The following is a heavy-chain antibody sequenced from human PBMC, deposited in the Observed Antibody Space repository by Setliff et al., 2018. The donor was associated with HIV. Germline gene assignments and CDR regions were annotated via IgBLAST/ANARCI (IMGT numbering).Heavy chain of an antibody. D-gene: IGHD4-17*01. CDR3: AKDFQWSTVKTPLNYQYGMDV. CDR2: IKQDGSEK. Sequence: GGSLRLSCAASGFTFSSYWMSWVRQAPGKGLEWVANIKQDGSEKYYVDSVKGRFTISRDNAKNSLYLQMNSLRPEDTAVYYCAKDFQWSTVKTPLNYQYGMDVWGQGTTVTVSS. J-gene: IGHJ6*02. CDR1: GFTFSSYW. V-gene: IGHV3-7*01.